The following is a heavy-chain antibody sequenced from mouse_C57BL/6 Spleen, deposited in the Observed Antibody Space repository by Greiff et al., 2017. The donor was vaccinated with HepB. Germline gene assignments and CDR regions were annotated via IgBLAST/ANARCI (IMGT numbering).Heavy chain of an antibody. D-gene: IGHD1-1*02. CDR1: GYTFTSYG. J-gene: IGHJ2*01. Sequence: VQLQQSGAELARPGASVKLSCKASGYTFTSYGISWVKQRTGQGLEWIGVIYPRSGNTYYNEKFKGKATLTADKSSSTAYMELRSLTSEDSAVYFCASGGSLFDYWGQGTTLTVSS. CDR2: IYPRSGNT. V-gene: IGHV1-81*01. CDR3: ASGGSLFDY.